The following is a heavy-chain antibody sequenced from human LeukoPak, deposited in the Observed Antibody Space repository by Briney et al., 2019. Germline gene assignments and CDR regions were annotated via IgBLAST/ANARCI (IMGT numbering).Heavy chain of an antibody. CDR2: IRSKANSYAT. Sequence: GGSLRLSCAASGFTFSGSAMHWVRQASGKGLEWVGRIRSKANSYATAYAASVKGRFTISRDDSKNTAYLQMNSLKTEDTAVYYCTRCYYDSSGYYYYMDVWGKGTTVTISS. D-gene: IGHD3-22*01. CDR3: TRCYYDSSGYYYYMDV. CDR1: GFTFSGSA. J-gene: IGHJ6*03. V-gene: IGHV3-73*01.